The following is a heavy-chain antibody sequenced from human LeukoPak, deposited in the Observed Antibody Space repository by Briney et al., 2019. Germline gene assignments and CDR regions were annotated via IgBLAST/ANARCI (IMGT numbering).Heavy chain of an antibody. V-gene: IGHV4-59*01. Sequence: SETLSLTCTVSRDSISSYYWSWIRQPPGKGLEWIGQIYYSGNTNYNPSLKSRVTISLDTSKNQFSLRLTSVTAADTAVYYCARARDDSSGYYTLEDWYFDLWGRGTLVTVSS. CDR3: ARARDDSSGYYTLEDWYFDL. CDR2: IYYSGNT. J-gene: IGHJ2*01. CDR1: RDSISSYY. D-gene: IGHD3-22*01.